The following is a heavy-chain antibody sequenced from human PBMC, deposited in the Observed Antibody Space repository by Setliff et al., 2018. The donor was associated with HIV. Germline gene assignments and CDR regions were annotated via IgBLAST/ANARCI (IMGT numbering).Heavy chain of an antibody. J-gene: IGHJ3*01. V-gene: IGHV4-59*01. CDR2: IYFTGSS. D-gene: IGHD4-17*01. CDR3: ARVQMAYAAFDV. Sequence: PSETLSLTCTVSGGPISTYYWSWIRQPPGKGLEWIGSIYFTGSSDNNPSLKSRVTLSVDTSKHQFSLKLSSVTAVDTAVYYCARVQMAYAAFDVWGQGTMVTVSS. CDR1: GGPISTYY.